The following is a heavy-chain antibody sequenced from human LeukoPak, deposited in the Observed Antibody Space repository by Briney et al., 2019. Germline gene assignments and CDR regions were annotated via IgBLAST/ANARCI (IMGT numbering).Heavy chain of an antibody. V-gene: IGHV1-8*01. CDR1: GYTFTIYD. J-gene: IGHJ4*02. CDR3: ARGYRIVGATTMYYFDY. D-gene: IGHD1-26*01. CDR2: MNPNSGNT. Sequence: GASVKVSFKASGYTFTIYDINWVRQATGQGLEWMGWMNPNSGNTGYAQKFQGRVTMTRNTSISTAYMELSSLRSEDTAVYYCARGYRIVGATTMYYFDYWGQGTLVTVSS.